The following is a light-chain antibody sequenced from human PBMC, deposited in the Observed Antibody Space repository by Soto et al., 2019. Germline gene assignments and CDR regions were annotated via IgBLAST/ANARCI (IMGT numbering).Light chain of an antibody. CDR3: VLYMGSGISI. CDR2: STN. V-gene: IGLV8-61*01. Sequence: QTVVTQEPSFSVSPGGTVTLTCGLSSGSVSTSYYPSWYHQTPGQAPRTIIYSTNTRSSGVPDRCSGSILGNKAALTITGAQADDESDYYCVLYMGSGISIFGGGTKLTVL. CDR1: SGSVSTSYY. J-gene: IGLJ2*01.